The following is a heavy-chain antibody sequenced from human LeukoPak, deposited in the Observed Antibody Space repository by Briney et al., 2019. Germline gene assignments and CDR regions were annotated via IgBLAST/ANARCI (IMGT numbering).Heavy chain of an antibody. Sequence: SETLSLTCTVSGGSISSSSYYWGWIRQPPGKGLEWIGSIYYSGSTYYNPSLKSRVTISVDTSKNQFSLKLSSVTAADTAVYYCAREKNNDYVTAELGHWGQGTLVTVSS. CDR1: GGSISSSSYY. CDR2: IYYSGST. D-gene: IGHD3-16*01. CDR3: AREKNNDYVTAELGH. V-gene: IGHV4-39*07. J-gene: IGHJ4*02.